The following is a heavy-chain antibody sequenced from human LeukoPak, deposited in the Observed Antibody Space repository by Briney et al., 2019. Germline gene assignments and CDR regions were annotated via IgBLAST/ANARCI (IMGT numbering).Heavy chain of an antibody. CDR2: IYYSGST. D-gene: IGHD6-13*01. CDR3: ARCGGVSWFDP. V-gene: IGHV4-59*11. J-gene: IGHJ5*02. Sequence: SETLSLTCTVSGGSISSHYWSWIRQPPGKGLEWIGYIYYSGSTNYNPSLKSRVTISVDTSKNQFSLKLSSVTAADTAVYYCARCGGVSWFDPWGQGTLVTVSS. CDR1: GGSISSHY.